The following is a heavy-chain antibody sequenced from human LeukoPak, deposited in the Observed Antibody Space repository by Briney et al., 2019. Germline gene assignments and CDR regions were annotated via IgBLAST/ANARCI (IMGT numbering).Heavy chain of an antibody. CDR2: VNHRGRT. V-gene: IGHV4-34*01. J-gene: IGHJ3*02. CDR3: ARVVPYDAFDI. CDR1: GESFSGYY. Sequence: PSETLSLTCAVYGESFSGYYWSWIRQPPGKGLEWIGEVNHRGRTNYNPSLKSRVTISVDTSKNQFSLNLTSVTAADTSVYYCARVVPYDAFDIWGQGTMVTVSS.